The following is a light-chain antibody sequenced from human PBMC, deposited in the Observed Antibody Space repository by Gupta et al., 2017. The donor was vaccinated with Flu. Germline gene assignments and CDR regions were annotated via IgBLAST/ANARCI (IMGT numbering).Light chain of an antibody. CDR3: SSYTSSTTRV. CDR1: SSDVGGYNY. V-gene: IGLV2-14*01. Sequence: SITISCTGTSSDVGGYNYVSWYQQHPGKAPKLMIYEVSNRPSGVSNRFSGSKSGTTDSLTISGLQAEDEADYYCSSYTSSTTRVFGGGTKLT. J-gene: IGLJ2*01. CDR2: EVS.